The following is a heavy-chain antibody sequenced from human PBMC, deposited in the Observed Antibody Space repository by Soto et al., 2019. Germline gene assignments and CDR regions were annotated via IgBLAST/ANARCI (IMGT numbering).Heavy chain of an antibody. J-gene: IGHJ4*02. CDR1: GYTFSDYA. CDR2: MNAGVGNT. D-gene: IGHD5-18*01. V-gene: IGHV1-3*01. Sequence: ASVKVSSKASGYTFSDYALHWVRQAPGQRLEWMGWMNAGVGNTLYSQKFQGRITITRDTSASTAYMELNSLKSEDTAIYYCARDTGYTFGPLNYWGPGTLVTVSS. CDR3: ARDTGYTFGPLNY.